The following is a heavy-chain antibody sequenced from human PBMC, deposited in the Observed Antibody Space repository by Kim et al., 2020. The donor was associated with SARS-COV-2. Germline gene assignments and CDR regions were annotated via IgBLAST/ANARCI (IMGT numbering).Heavy chain of an antibody. CDR3: AKWENGFY. V-gene: IGHV3-53*01. CDR2: GGDT. Sequence: GGDTSDADSVEGRFTVSRDKSKNTLSLQMNSLRVEDTAVYYCAKWENGFYWGQGALVSVSS. D-gene: IGHD1-26*01. J-gene: IGHJ4*02.